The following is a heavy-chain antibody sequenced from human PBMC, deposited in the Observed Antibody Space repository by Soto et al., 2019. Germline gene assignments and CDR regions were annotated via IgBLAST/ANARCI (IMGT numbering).Heavy chain of an antibody. V-gene: IGHV4-31*03. J-gene: IGHJ1*01. Sequence: QVQLQELGPGLVKPSQTLSLTCTVSGGSISSGGYYWSWIRQHPGKGLEWIGYIYYSGSTYYNPSLKSRVTISVDTSKNQFSLKLSSVTAADTAVYYCARVRYIAAAGTQYFQHWGQGTLVTVSS. D-gene: IGHD6-13*01. CDR3: ARVRYIAAAGTQYFQH. CDR2: IYYSGST. CDR1: GGSISSGGYY.